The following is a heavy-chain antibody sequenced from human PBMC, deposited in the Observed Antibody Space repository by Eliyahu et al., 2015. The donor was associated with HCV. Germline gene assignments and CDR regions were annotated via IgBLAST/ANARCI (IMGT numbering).Heavy chain of an antibody. J-gene: IGHJ4*02. CDR2: ISSSSTYI. CDR3: ARVNILTGYSYYFDY. CDR1: GFTFSSYS. D-gene: IGHD3-9*01. V-gene: IGHV3-21*01. Sequence: EVQLVESGGGLVKPGGSLRLSCAASGFTFSSYSMNWVRQAPGKGLEWVSSISSSSTYIYYADSVKGRFTISRDNAKNSLYLQMNSLRAEDTAVYYCARVNILTGYSYYFDYWGQGTLVTVSS.